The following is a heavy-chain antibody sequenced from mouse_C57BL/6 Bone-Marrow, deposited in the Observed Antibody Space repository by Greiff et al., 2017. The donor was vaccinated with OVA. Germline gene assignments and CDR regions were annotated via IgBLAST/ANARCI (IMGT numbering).Heavy chain of an antibody. CDR3: ARGRIRRAMDY. D-gene: IGHD2-12*01. J-gene: IGHJ4*01. CDR1: GYTFTSYW. V-gene: IGHV1-64*01. Sequence: QVQLKQPGAELVKPGASVKLSCKASGYTFTSYWMHWVKQRPGQGLEWIGMIHPNSGSTNYNEKFKSKATLTVDKSSSTAYMQLSSLTSEDSAVYDCARGRIRRAMDYWGQGTSVTVSS. CDR2: IHPNSGST.